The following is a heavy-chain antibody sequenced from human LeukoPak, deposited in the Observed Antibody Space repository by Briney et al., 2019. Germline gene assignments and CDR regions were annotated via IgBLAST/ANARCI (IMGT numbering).Heavy chain of an antibody. Sequence: SETLSLNCTVSGASISSGGYYWSWIRQHPGKGLEWIGYIYYSGCTYYNPSLKSRLTISIDTSKNQFSLKLSSVTAADTAVYYCARGYYDSSGYYGTNYFDYWGQGTLVTVSS. CDR3: ARGYYDSSGYYGTNYFDY. V-gene: IGHV4-31*03. CDR1: GASISSGGYY. CDR2: IYYSGCT. J-gene: IGHJ4*02. D-gene: IGHD3-22*01.